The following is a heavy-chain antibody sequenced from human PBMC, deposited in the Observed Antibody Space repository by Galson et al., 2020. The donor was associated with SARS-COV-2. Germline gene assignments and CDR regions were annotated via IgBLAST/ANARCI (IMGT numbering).Heavy chain of an antibody. D-gene: IGHD5-12*01. J-gene: IGHJ6*02. V-gene: IGHV3-21*01. CDR3: ARDFFGYERLNYHYAMDV. CDR2: ISGSGSFI. CDR1: GFTFSAFT. Sequence: GGSLRLSCAASGFTFSAFTMNWVRQAPGKGLEWVSSISGSGSFIYYADSVRGRFSISRDNAKNSLYLHLNSLTVADTAIYYCARDFFGYERLNYHYAMDVWGQGTTVTVSS.